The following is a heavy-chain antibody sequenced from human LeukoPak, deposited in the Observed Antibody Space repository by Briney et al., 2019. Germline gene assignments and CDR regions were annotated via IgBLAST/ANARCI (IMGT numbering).Heavy chain of an antibody. CDR1: GYMFVSRG. CDR3: VRDNSGLAGVNLDL. J-gene: IGHJ4*02. V-gene: IGHV1-18*01. CDR2: IGVRTGQT. Sequence: ASVKVSCKASGYMFVSRGFTWVRQAPGQGLEWMGWIGVRTGQTQFAQQFRDRFTMTTNTSTTTAFMELKSLRPDDTAVYYCVRDNSGLAGVNLDLWGQGTQVIVSS. D-gene: IGHD6-13*01.